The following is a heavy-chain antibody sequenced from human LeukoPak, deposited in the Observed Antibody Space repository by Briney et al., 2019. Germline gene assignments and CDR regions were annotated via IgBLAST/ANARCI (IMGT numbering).Heavy chain of an antibody. Sequence: GGSLRLSCAAPGFTFRNALISWVRPAPGKGLEWGGRIKSKTDGGTTDYAAPVKGRFTISRDDSKNTLYLQMNSLKTEDTAVYYCTTRVVPAAIIWGQGTLVTVSS. V-gene: IGHV3-15*01. CDR1: GFTFRNAL. CDR2: IKSKTDGGTT. D-gene: IGHD2-2*01. CDR3: TTRVVPAAII. J-gene: IGHJ4*02.